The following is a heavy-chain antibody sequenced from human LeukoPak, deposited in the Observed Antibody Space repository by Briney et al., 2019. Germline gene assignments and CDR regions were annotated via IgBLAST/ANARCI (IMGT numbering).Heavy chain of an antibody. CDR2: MNPNSGNT. CDR3: ATSAWFGEWDY. J-gene: IGHJ4*02. D-gene: IGHD3-10*01. V-gene: IGHV1-8*03. Sequence: ASVKVSCKASGYTFTSYDINWVRQATGQGLEWMGWMNPNSGNTGYAQKFQGRVTITRNTSISTAYMELSSLRSEDTAVYYCATSAWFGEWDYWGQGTLVTVSS. CDR1: GYTFTSYD.